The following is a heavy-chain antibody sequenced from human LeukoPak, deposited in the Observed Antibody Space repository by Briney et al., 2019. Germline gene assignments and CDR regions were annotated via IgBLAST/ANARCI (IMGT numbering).Heavy chain of an antibody. CDR3: ARSPDILTGENFDY. CDR1: GYTFTGYY. D-gene: IGHD3-9*01. Sequence: GASVKVSCKASGYTFTGYYMHWVRQAPGQGLEWMGWINPNSGGTNYAQKFQGRVTMTRDTSIRTAYMEVGRLRSDDTAVYYCARSPDILTGENFDYWGQGTLVTASS. V-gene: IGHV1-2*02. J-gene: IGHJ4*02. CDR2: INPNSGGT.